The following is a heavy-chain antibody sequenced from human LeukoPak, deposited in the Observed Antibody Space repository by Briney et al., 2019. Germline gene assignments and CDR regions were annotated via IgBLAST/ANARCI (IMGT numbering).Heavy chain of an antibody. CDR1: GYTFTSYG. V-gene: IGHV1-18*01. D-gene: IGHD4-17*01. CDR2: ISAYNGNT. Sequence: ASVKVSFKASGYTFTSYGISWVRQAPGQGLEWMGWISAYNGNTNYAQKLQGRVTMTTDTSTSTAYMELRSLRSDDTAVYYCARCYGDYLGLDFDYWGQGTLVTVSS. J-gene: IGHJ4*02. CDR3: ARCYGDYLGLDFDY.